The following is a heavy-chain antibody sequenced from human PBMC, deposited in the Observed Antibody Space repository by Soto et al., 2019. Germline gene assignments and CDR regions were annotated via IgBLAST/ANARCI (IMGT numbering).Heavy chain of an antibody. CDR3: ARGGIRGTPLDY. CDR2: IIPVFGKA. V-gene: IGHV1-69*12. CDR1: GGIFSRHA. J-gene: IGHJ4*02. Sequence: QVQLVQSGPEVRKPGSSVKVSCKASGGIFSRHAISWVRQAPGQGLEWMGGIIPVFGKADYTQKFQGRATITADEATTTAYMEFNSLTSDDMAVYYCARGGIRGTPLDYWGQGTLVTVSS. D-gene: IGHD3-16*01.